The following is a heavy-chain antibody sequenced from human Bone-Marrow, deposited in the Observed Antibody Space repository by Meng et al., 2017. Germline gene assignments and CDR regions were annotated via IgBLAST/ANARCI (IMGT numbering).Heavy chain of an antibody. Sequence: QVVESGGDLLQPVGSLKLSCVGSGYIFSDSDVHWFRQASGKGLEWVGRIRTTGNTYATTYSASVKGRFSISRDDSRHMAFLQMDGLKTEDTALYYCTIYNNGHIWGQGTLVTVSS. CDR2: IRTTGNTYAT. CDR1: GYIFSDSD. V-gene: IGHV3-73*02. D-gene: IGHD1-14*01. CDR3: TIYNNGHI. J-gene: IGHJ3*02.